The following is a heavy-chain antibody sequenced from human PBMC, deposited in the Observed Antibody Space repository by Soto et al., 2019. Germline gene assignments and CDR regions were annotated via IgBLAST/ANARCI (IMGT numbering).Heavy chain of an antibody. V-gene: IGHV3-33*01. Sequence: GGSLRLSCEASRFTFNTYSMHRFRQPPGKGLNWLAAIWYDGTQKYYTDSVKGRFIISRDNSQKTLYLEMNSLRSEDTAVYYCARAGGTTVTGLWHFDSWGQWTRGTVSS. D-gene: IGHD4-17*01. CDR1: RFTFNTYS. J-gene: IGHJ4*02. CDR3: ARAGGTTVTGLWHFDS. CDR2: IWYDGTQK.